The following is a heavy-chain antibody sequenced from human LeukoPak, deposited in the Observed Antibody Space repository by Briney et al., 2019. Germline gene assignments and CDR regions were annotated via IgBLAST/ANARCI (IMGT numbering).Heavy chain of an antibody. Sequence: SETLSLTCTVSGGSISSYYWSWVRQPPGKGLEWIGYILTSGTTNYNTSLKSRVTISVDTSKEQFSLKLSSVTAADTAVYYCARLRVSGSYLYYFDYWGQGTLVTVSS. CDR2: ILTSGTT. CDR1: GGSISSYY. CDR3: ARLRVSGSYLYYFDY. V-gene: IGHV4-4*09. D-gene: IGHD1-26*01. J-gene: IGHJ4*02.